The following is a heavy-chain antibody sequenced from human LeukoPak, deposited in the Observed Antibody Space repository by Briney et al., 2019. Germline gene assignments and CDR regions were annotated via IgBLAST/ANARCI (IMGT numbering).Heavy chain of an antibody. V-gene: IGHV4-59*04. Sequence: SETLSLTCTVSGGSISSYYWSWIRQPPGKGLEWIGYIYYSGSTYYNPSLKSRVTISVDTSKNQFSLKLSSVTAADTAVYYCGAAAGMDWFDPWGQGTLVTVSS. CDR3: GAAAGMDWFDP. J-gene: IGHJ5*02. CDR2: IYYSGST. CDR1: GGSISSYY. D-gene: IGHD6-13*01.